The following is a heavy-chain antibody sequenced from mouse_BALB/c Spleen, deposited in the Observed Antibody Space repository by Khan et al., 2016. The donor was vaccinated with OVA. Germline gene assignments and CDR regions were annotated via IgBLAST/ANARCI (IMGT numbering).Heavy chain of an antibody. D-gene: IGHD1-2*01. CDR3: TRRDYYAYYWFFDV. Sequence: EVQLVESGPELVKPGASVRISCKTSGYTFTEYTMHWVKQSHGKSLEWLGGFNPNNGGTSYNQKFKGKATLTVDKSSSTAYMELRSLTSEDSAVYYCTRRDYYAYYWFFDVWGAGTTGTVSS. CDR1: GYTFTEYT. J-gene: IGHJ1*01. CDR2: FNPNNGGT. V-gene: IGHV1-18*01.